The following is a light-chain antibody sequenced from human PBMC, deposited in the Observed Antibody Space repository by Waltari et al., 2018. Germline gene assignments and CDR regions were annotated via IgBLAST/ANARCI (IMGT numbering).Light chain of an antibody. CDR3: SSYAGSNNLV. CDR2: EVN. J-gene: IGLJ1*01. V-gene: IGLV2-8*01. Sequence: QSALTQPPSASGSPGQSVTISCTGTSSDVGGYKFVSWYQQHPGRAPNLMIYEVNQRPSGVPDRFSGSKSGNTASLTVSGLQAEDEADYYCSSYAGSNNLVFGTGTKVTVL. CDR1: SSDVGGYKF.